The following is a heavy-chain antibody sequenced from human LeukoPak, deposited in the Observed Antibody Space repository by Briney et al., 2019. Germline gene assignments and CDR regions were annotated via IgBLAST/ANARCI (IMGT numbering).Heavy chain of an antibody. J-gene: IGHJ5*02. V-gene: IGHV4-34*01. CDR1: GGSFSAYY. CDR3: ARVYNWFDP. CDR2: INHSGST. Sequence: SETLSLTCAVFGGSFSAYYWSWIRQPPGKGLEWIGEINHSGSTDYNPSLKSRVTISVDTSKSQFSLKLSSVTAADTAVYYCARVYNWFDPWGQGTLVTVSS.